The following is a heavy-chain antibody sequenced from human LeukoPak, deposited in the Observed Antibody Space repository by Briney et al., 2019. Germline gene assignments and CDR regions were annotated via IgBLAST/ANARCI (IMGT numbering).Heavy chain of an antibody. CDR3: AREVDTAMAYYFDY. Sequence: QPGRSLRLSCAASGFTFSSYAMHWVRQAPGKGLEWVAVISYDGSNKYYADSVKGRFTISRDNSKNTLYLQMNSLRAEDTAVYYCAREVDTAMAYYFDYWGQGTLVTVSS. CDR1: GFTFSSYA. V-gene: IGHV3-30-3*01. D-gene: IGHD5-18*01. J-gene: IGHJ4*02. CDR2: ISYDGSNK.